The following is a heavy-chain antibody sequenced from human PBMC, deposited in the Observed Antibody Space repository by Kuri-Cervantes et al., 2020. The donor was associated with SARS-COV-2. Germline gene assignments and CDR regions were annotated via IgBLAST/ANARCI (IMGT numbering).Heavy chain of an antibody. D-gene: IGHD5-18*01. CDR2: TSYDGSTK. CDR1: GFTFNNYA. V-gene: IGHV3-30-3*01. Sequence: GGSLRLSCAASGFTFNNYAMHWVRQTPGEGLEWVAITSYDGSTKYYADSVKGRFTISRDNSKNTLYLQMNSLRAEDTAVYYCARSYTAMDLRLLAYYYYGMDVWGQGTTVTVSS. J-gene: IGHJ6*02. CDR3: ARSYTAMDLRLLAYYYYGMDV.